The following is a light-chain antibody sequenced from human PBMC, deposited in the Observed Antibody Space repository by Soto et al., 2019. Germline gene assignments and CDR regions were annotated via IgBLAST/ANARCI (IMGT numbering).Light chain of an antibody. V-gene: IGKV3-20*01. J-gene: IGKJ2*01. CDR2: DAS. Sequence: ETVLTQSPARLSLSPGERATLSCRAGQSVSDYLAWYQQKPGQPPRLLFFDASNRVTGVPARFSAGGSGTDFTLTISRLEPEDFAVYYCQQYGSSPPYTFGQGTKLEIK. CDR3: QQYGSSPPYT. CDR1: QSVSDY.